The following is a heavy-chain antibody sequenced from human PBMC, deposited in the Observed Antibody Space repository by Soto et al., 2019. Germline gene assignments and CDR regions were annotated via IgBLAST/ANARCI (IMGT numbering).Heavy chain of an antibody. CDR1: GFTFSNYA. Sequence: GGSLRLSCAASGFTFSNYAMSWVRQAPGKGLEWVSAISSSSTTIYYADSVKGRFSISRDNSKNTLYLQMNSLRAEDTAVYYCAKKHIAAAGSLFFDYWGQGALVTVSS. CDR2: ISSSSTTI. J-gene: IGHJ4*02. CDR3: AKKHIAAAGSLFFDY. D-gene: IGHD6-13*01. V-gene: IGHV3-23*01.